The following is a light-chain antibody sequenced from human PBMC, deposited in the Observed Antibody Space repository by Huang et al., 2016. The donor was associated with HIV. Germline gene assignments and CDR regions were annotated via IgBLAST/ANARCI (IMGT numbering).Light chain of an antibody. CDR2: KVS. J-gene: IGKJ1*01. CDR1: QSLVHSNGNTY. V-gene: IGKV2-30*02. Sequence: VLTQSPLSLSVTLGQPASISCRSSQSLVHSNGNTYLNWFHQRPGQSPRRLIYKVSNRYSGVPDRFSGSGSGTEFTLKINRVEAEDVGIYYCMQGTDWPLTFGQGTKVEI. CDR3: MQGTDWPLT.